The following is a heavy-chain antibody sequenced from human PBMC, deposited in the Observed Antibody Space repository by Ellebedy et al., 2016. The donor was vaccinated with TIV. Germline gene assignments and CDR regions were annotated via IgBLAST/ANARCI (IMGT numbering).Heavy chain of an antibody. CDR3: ARGRLYSSSSDAFDI. J-gene: IGHJ3*02. CDR2: INPNSGGT. D-gene: IGHD6-6*01. Sequence: ASVKVSCXASGYTFTGYYMHWVRQAPGQGLEWMGWINPNSGGTNYAQKFQGRVTMTRDTSISTAYMELSRLRSEDTAVYYCARGRLYSSSSDAFDIWGQGTMVTVSS. CDR1: GYTFTGYY. V-gene: IGHV1-2*02.